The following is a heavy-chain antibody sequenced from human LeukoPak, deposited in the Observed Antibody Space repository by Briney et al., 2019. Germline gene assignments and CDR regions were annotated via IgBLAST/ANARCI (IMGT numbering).Heavy chain of an antibody. CDR1: GYTFTSYD. CDR2: MNPNSGNT. J-gene: IGHJ4*02. CDR3: AVNYYDSSGYYYVLSDY. V-gene: IGHV1-8*03. D-gene: IGHD3-22*01. Sequence: GASVKVSCKASGYTFTSYDINWVRQATGQGLEWMGWMNPNSGNTGYAQKFQGRVTITRNTSISTAYMELSSLRSEDTAVYHCAVNYYDSSGYYYVLSDYWGQGTLVTVSS.